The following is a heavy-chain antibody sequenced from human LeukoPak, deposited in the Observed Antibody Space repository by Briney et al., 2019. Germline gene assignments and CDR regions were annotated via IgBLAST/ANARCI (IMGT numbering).Heavy chain of an antibody. CDR1: GFTFSSYA. V-gene: IGHV3-30-3*01. J-gene: IGHJ4*02. CDR3: AREPRVPAARRDYYFDY. D-gene: IGHD2-2*01. CDR2: ISYDGSNK. Sequence: GGSLRLSCAASGFTFSSYAMHWVRQAPGKGLEWVAVISYDGSNKYYADSVKGRFTISRDNSKNTLYLQMNSLRAEDTAVYYCAREPRVPAARRDYYFDYWGQGTLVTVSS.